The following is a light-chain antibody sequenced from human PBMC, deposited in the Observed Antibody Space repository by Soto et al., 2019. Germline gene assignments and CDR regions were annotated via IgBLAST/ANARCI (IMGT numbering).Light chain of an antibody. CDR3: QPYGGSPPYT. CDR1: QSVSSSH. V-gene: IGKV3-20*01. Sequence: EIVLTQSPGTLSLSPGDRATLSCRASQSVSSSHLAWYQQKPGQAPRLLIYGASNRATGIPDRFSGSGSGTDFTLTISRLEPEDFAVYYCQPYGGSPPYTFGQGTKLAIK. CDR2: GAS. J-gene: IGKJ2*01.